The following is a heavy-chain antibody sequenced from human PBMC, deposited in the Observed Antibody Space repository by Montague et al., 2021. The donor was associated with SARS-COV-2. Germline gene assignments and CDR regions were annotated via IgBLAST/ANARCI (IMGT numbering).Heavy chain of an antibody. D-gene: IGHD3-22*01. J-gene: IGHJ3*02. CDR3: ASPTYYDDSSGSDAFDI. Sequence: SETLSLTCTVSGGSIGSSSYYWGWIRQPPGKGLEWIGCIYYSGSTYYNPSLKSRVTISVDTSKNQFSLKLSSVTAADTAVYYCASPTYYDDSSGSDAFDICREATIVIASS. CDR1: GGSIGSSSYY. V-gene: IGHV4-39*01. CDR2: IYYSGST.